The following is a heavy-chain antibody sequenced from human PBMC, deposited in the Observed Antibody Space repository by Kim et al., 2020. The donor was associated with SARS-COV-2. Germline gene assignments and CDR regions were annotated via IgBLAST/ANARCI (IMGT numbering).Heavy chain of an antibody. CDR1: GGSISSYY. Sequence: SETLSLTCTVSGGSISSYYWSWIRQPPGKGLEWIGYIYYSGSTNYNPSLKSRVTISVDTSKNQFSLKLSSVTAADTAVYYCARGRGSYFDYWGQGTLVTVSS. CDR2: IYYSGST. CDR3: ARGRGSYFDY. V-gene: IGHV4-59*01. J-gene: IGHJ4*02. D-gene: IGHD1-26*01.